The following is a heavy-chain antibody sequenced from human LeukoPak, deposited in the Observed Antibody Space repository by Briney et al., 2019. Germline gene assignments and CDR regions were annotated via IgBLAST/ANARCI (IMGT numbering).Heavy chain of an antibody. CDR2: IYYSGST. D-gene: IGHD5-18*01. V-gene: IGHV4-59*01. CDR1: GGSISSYY. CDR3: ARDNEGSYGYFDY. Sequence: SETLSLTCTVSGGSISSYYWSWIRQPPGKGLEWIGYIYYSGSTNYNPSLKSRVTISVDTSKNQFSLKLSSVTAADTAVYYCARDNEGSYGYFDYWGQGTLVTVSS. J-gene: IGHJ4*02.